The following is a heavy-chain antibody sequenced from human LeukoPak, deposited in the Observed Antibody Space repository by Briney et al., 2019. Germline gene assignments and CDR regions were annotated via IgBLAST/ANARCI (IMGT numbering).Heavy chain of an antibody. J-gene: IGHJ4*02. V-gene: IGHV3-11*01. Sequence: GGSLRLSCAASGFTFSDYYMSWIRQAPGKGLEWVSYISSSGSTIYYADSVKGRFTISRDNAKNSLYLQMNSLRAEDTAVYYCANSVVASPYYFDYWGQGTLVTVSS. D-gene: IGHD3-22*01. CDR1: GFTFSDYY. CDR2: ISSSGSTI. CDR3: ANSVVASPYYFDY.